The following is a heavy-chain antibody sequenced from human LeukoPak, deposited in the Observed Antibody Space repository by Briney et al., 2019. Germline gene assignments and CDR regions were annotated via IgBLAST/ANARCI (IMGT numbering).Heavy chain of an antibody. CDR2: IYYSGST. V-gene: IGHV4-39*07. J-gene: IGHJ6*03. CDR1: GGSISSSSYY. D-gene: IGHD6-19*01. Sequence: SETLSLTCTVSGGSISSSSYYWGWIRQPPGKGLEWIGSIYYSGSTYYNPSLKSRVTISVDTSKNQFSLKLSSVTAADTAVYYCARDGSSGWSYMDVWGKGTTVTISS. CDR3: ARDGSSGWSYMDV.